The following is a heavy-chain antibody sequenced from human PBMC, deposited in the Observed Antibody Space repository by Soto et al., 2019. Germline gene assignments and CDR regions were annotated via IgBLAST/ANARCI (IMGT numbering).Heavy chain of an antibody. CDR2: IYYSGST. J-gene: IGHJ6*03. CDR3: ARQYGSGSYRSFYYYMDV. V-gene: IGHV4-59*08. CDR1: GGSISSYY. Sequence: SETLSLTCTVSGGSISSYYWSWIRQPPGKGLEWIGYIYYSGSTNYNPSLKSRVTISVDTSKNQFSLKLSSVTAADTAVYYCARQYGSGSYRSFYYYMDVWGKGTTVTVSS. D-gene: IGHD3-10*01.